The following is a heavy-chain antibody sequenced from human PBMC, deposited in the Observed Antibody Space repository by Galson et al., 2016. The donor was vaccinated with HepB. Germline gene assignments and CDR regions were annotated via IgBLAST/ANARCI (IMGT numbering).Heavy chain of an antibody. Sequence: CAISGDSVSSTSAGWSWVRQSPSRGLEWLGRTFYRSKWYYDYAISVRSRITINPDTSKNQFSLQLISVTPEDTAVYYCAKERYCSGGYCYSGRPGADMDVWGQGTTVTVSS. D-gene: IGHD2-15*01. V-gene: IGHV6-1*01. CDR2: TFYRSKWYY. J-gene: IGHJ6*02. CDR3: AKERYCSGGYCYSGRPGADMDV. CDR1: GDSVSSTSAG.